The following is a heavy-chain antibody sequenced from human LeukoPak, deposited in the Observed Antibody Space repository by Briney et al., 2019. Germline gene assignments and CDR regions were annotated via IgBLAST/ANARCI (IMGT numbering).Heavy chain of an antibody. V-gene: IGHV4-4*07. D-gene: IGHD2-2*01. CDR2: IYTSGST. Sequence: PSETLSLTCTVPGGSISSYYWSWIRQPAGKGLEWIGRIYTSGSTNYNPSLKSRVTMSVDTSKNQFSLKLSSVTAADTAVYYCAGETDIVVVPALWGQGTLVTVPS. CDR1: GGSISSYY. CDR3: AGETDIVVVPAL. J-gene: IGHJ4*02.